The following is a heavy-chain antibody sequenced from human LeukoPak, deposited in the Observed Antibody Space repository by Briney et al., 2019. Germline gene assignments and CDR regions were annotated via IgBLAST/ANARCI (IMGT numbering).Heavy chain of an antibody. V-gene: IGHV4-34*01. CDR1: GGSFSGYY. CDR3: ARGSTYYYGSGSYSGNYYYGMDV. D-gene: IGHD3-10*01. J-gene: IGHJ6*04. CDR2: INHSGST. Sequence: SETLSLTCAVYGGSFSGYYWSWIRQPPGKGLEWIGEINHSGSTNYNPSLKSRATISVDTSKNQFSLKLSSVTAADTAVYYCARGSTYYYGSGSYSGNYYYGMDVWGKGTTVTVSS.